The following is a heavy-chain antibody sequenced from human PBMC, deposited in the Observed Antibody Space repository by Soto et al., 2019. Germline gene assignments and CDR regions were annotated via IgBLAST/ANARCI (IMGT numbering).Heavy chain of an antibody. CDR1: GFTFSSYA. CDR2: ISYDGSNK. V-gene: IGHV3-30-3*01. Sequence: QPGGSLRLSCAAPGFTFSSYAMHWVRQAPGKGLGWVAVISYDGSNKYYADSVKGRFTISRDNSKNTLYLQMNSLRAEDTAVYYCARAYLDDIVVVVAANWFDPWGQGTLVTVSS. D-gene: IGHD2-15*01. CDR3: ARAYLDDIVVVVAANWFDP. J-gene: IGHJ5*02.